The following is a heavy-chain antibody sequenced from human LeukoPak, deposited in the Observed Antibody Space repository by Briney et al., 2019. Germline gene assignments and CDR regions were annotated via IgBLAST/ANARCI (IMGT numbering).Heavy chain of an antibody. D-gene: IGHD3-3*01. CDR3: ARHGLITIFGVALLWEAPFDY. J-gene: IGHJ4*02. CDR2: ISYDGSNK. Sequence: PGGSLRLSCAASGFTFSSYAMHWVRQAPGKGLEWVAVISYDGSNKYYADSVKGRFTISRDNSKNTLYLQMNSLRAEDTAVYYCARHGLITIFGVALLWEAPFDYWGQGTLVTVSS. V-gene: IGHV3-30-3*01. CDR1: GFTFSSYA.